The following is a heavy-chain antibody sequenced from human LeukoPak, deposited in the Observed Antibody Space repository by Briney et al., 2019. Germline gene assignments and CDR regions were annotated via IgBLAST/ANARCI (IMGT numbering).Heavy chain of an antibody. V-gene: IGHV7-4-1*02. CDR2: INTNTGNP. CDR3: ARESDCSGGSCYSADAFDI. CDR1: GYTFTSYA. J-gene: IGHJ3*02. Sequence: GASVKVSCKASGYTFTSYAMNWVRQAPGQGLEWMGWINTNTGNPTYAQGFTGRFVFSLDTSVSTAYLQISSLKAEDTAVYYCARESDCSGGSCYSADAFDIWGQGTMVTVSS. D-gene: IGHD2-15*01.